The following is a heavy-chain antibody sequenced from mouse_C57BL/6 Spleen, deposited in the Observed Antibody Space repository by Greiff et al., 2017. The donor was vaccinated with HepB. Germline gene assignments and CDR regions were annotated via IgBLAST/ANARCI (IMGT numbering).Heavy chain of an antibody. Sequence: VQLQESGPGLVKPSQSLSLTCSVTGYSITSGYYWNWIRQFPGNKLEWMGYISYDGSNNYNPSLKNRISITRDTSKNQFFLKLNSVTTEDTATYYCARGLWLRGFDYWGQGTTLTVSS. CDR3: ARGLWLRGFDY. CDR1: GYSITSGYY. D-gene: IGHD2-2*01. V-gene: IGHV3-6*01. J-gene: IGHJ2*01. CDR2: ISYDGSN.